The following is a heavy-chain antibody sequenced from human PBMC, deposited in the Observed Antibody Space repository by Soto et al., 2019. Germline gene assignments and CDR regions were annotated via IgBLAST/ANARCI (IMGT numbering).Heavy chain of an antibody. CDR2: IYPGDSDT. V-gene: IGHV5-51*01. J-gene: IGHJ4*02. CDR3: ARTAAGTGGIFDY. D-gene: IGHD6-13*01. CDR1: GYXFTSYW. Sequence: EXLKICCKGSGYXFTSYWVCWVRHMPGKGLELIGIIYPGDSDTRYSPSFQGQVTISADKSISTSYLQWSSLKASDTAIYYCARTAAGTGGIFDYWGQGTLVTVSS.